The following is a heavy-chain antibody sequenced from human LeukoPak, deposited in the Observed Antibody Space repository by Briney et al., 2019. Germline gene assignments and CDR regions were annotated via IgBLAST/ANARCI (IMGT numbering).Heavy chain of an antibody. D-gene: IGHD6-13*01. J-gene: IGHJ4*02. CDR3: ARDIAAAGSGYFDS. V-gene: IGHV4-61*01. CDR2: IYYSGST. CDR1: GVLVNSGSYY. Sequence: SETLSLTCTVSGVLVNSGSYYWSWIRQPPGKGLEWIGYIYYSGSTYYSPSLNSRVTLSLDTSKNQYSLKLSSVTAAGTAVYYCARDIAAAGSGYFDSWGVGTLVTVSS.